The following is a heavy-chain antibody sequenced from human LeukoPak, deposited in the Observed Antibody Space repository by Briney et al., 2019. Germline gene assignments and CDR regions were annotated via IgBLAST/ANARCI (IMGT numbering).Heavy chain of an antibody. Sequence: PSETLSLTCTVSGGSVSSGSHYWSWIRQPPGKGLEWIGYTYYSGSTNYTPSLKSRVTISVDTSENRFSLKLSSVTAADTAVYYCARDRYYYDSGSYFYFDLWGRGTLVTLSS. CDR1: GGSVSSGSHY. D-gene: IGHD3-22*01. V-gene: IGHV4-61*01. CDR2: TYYSGST. CDR3: ARDRYYYDSGSYFYFDL. J-gene: IGHJ2*01.